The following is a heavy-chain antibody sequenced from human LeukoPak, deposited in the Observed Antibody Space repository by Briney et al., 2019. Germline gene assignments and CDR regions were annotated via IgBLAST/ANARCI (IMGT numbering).Heavy chain of an antibody. D-gene: IGHD5-12*01. CDR3: ARAGGGYDSFDY. CDR1: GGSINSGSYY. CDR2: IYSSGST. V-gene: IGHV4-61*02. Sequence: SETLSLTCSVSGGSINSGSYYWSWVRQPAGKGLEWIGSIYSSGSTNYNPSLKSRVTMSVDTSKNQFSLKLSSVTAADTAVYYCARAGGGYDSFDYWGQGTLVTVSS. J-gene: IGHJ4*02.